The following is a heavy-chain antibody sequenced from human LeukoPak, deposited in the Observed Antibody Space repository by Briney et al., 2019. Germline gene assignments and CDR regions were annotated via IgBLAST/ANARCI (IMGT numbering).Heavy chain of an antibody. V-gene: IGHV4-34*01. CDR3: ASYFCGDCYQSRGYYYYYYMDV. CDR1: GGSFSGYY. CDR2: INHSGST. D-gene: IGHD2-21*02. J-gene: IGHJ6*03. Sequence: SETLSLTCAVYGGSFSGYYWSWIRKPPGKGLEWIGEINHSGSTNYNPSLKSRVTISVDTSKNQFSLKLSSVTAADTAVYYCASYFCGDCYQSRGYYYYYYMDVWGKGTTVTISS.